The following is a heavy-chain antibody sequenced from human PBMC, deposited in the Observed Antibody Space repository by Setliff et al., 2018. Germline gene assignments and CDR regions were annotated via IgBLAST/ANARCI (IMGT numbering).Heavy chain of an antibody. CDR3: ARASLGYDFWSGYYSPELWLDP. J-gene: IGHJ5*02. D-gene: IGHD3-3*01. CDR2: IYYSGST. V-gene: IGHV4-59*11. CDR1: VVSFKSHY. Sequence: SETLSLTCSVSVVSFKSHYWSWIRQSPGKGLEWIGSIYYSGSTYYNPSLKSRVTISVDTSKNQFSLKLSSVTAADTAVYYCARASLGYDFWSGYYSPELWLDPWGQGTLVTVSS.